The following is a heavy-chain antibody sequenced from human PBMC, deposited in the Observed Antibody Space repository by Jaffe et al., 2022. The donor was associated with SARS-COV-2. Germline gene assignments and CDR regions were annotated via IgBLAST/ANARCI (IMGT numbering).Heavy chain of an antibody. Sequence: QVQLVQSGAEVKKPGSSVKVSCKASGGTFSSYTISWVRQAPGQGLEWMGRIIPILGIANYAQKFQGRVTITADKSTSTAYMELSSLRSEDTAVYYCANSPPTPRTGYCSSTSCPKYNWFDPWGQGTLVTVSS. CDR2: IIPILGIA. V-gene: IGHV1-69*02. CDR1: GGTFSSYT. CDR3: ANSPPTPRTGYCSSTSCPKYNWFDP. J-gene: IGHJ5*02. D-gene: IGHD2-2*01.